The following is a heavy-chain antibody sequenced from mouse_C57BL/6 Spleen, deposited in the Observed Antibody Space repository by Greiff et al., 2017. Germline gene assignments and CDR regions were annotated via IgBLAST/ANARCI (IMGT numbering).Heavy chain of an antibody. Sequence: VKLQQSGAELARPGASVKMSCKASGYTFTSYTMHWVKQRPGQGLEWIGYINPSSGYTKYNQKFKDKATLTADKSSSTAYMQLSSLTSEDSAVYYCARRGGYDEYYYARTTGVKEPQSPSPQ. CDR2: INPSSGYT. D-gene: IGHD2-2*01. V-gene: IGHV1-4*01. J-gene: IGHJ4*01. CDR3: ARRGGYDEYYYARTT. CDR1: GYTFTSYT.